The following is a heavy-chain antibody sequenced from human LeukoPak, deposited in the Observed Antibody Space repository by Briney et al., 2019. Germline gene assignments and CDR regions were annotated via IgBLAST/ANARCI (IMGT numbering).Heavy chain of an antibody. CDR1: GGSISSGGYY. D-gene: IGHD2-2*01. Sequence: SETLSLTCTVSGGSISSGGYYWSWIRQHPGKGLEWIGYIYYSGSTYYNPSLKSRVTISVDTSKNQFSLKLSSVTAADTAVYYCAKDGSGIVVVPAAISDWFDPWGQGTLVTVSS. V-gene: IGHV4-31*03. CDR2: IYYSGST. J-gene: IGHJ5*02. CDR3: AKDGSGIVVVPAAISDWFDP.